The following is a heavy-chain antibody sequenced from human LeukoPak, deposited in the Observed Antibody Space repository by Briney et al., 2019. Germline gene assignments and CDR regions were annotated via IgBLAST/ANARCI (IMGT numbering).Heavy chain of an antibody. V-gene: IGHV4-30-2*01. CDR2: IYHSGST. J-gene: IGHJ5*02. CDR1: GGSISSGGYS. D-gene: IGHD3-16*02. Sequence: PSQTLSLTCAVSGGSISSGGYSWGWIRQPPGKGLEWIGYIYHSGSTYYNPSLKSRVTVSVDRSKNQFSLKLSSVTAADTAVYYCARGRTYYDYVWGSYRSYNWFDPWGQGTLVTVSS. CDR3: ARGRTYYDYVWGSYRSYNWFDP.